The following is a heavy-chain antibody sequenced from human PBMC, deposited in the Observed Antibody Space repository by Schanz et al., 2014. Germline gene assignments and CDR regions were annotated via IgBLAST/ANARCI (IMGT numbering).Heavy chain of an antibody. J-gene: IGHJ4*02. CDR3: ARSAGRYFGSCYYTRFDY. CDR2: ISVYTGNT. CDR1: GYTFTTYA. V-gene: IGHV1-18*01. Sequence: QVQLVQSGAEVKKPGASVRVSCKASGYTFTTYAMSWVRQAPGQGLEWVGWISVYTGNTKYGQKIQGRVTMTADTSTNTAYMELRSLRSDYTAVYYCARSAGRYFGSCYYTRFDYWGQGTLXTVSS. D-gene: IGHD3-3*01.